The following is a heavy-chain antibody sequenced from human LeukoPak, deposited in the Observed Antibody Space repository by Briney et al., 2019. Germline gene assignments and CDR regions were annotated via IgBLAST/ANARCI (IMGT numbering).Heavy chain of an antibody. CDR3: AKASYDI. CDR2: ISWDGGST. J-gene: IGHJ3*02. V-gene: IGHV3-43*01. Sequence: GGSLRLSCAASGFTFDDYTMHWVRQAPGKGLEWVSLISWDGGSTYYADSVKGRFTISRDNSKNTLYLQMNSLRAEDTAVYYCAKASYDIWGQGTMVTVSS. D-gene: IGHD1-26*01. CDR1: GFTFDDYT.